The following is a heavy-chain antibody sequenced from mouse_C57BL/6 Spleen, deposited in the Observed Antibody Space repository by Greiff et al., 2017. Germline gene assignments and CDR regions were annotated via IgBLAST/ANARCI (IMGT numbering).Heavy chain of an antibody. V-gene: IGHV5-4*01. CDR3: AREVLVPHWYFDV. CDR2: ISDGGSYT. CDR1: GFTFTSYA. Sequence: EVMLVESGGGLVKPGGSLKLSCAASGFTFTSYAMSWVRQTPEKRLEWVATISDGGSYTYYPDNLKGRFTISRDNAKNNLYLQMSHLKSEDTAMYYCAREVLVPHWYFDVWGTGTTVTVSS. D-gene: IGHD2-12*01. J-gene: IGHJ1*03.